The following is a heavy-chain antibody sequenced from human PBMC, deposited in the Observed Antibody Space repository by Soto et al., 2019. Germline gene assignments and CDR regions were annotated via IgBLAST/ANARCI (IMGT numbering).Heavy chain of an antibody. CDR3: ARGRVYYDILTGYYPHDAFDI. D-gene: IGHD3-9*01. CDR2: INHSGST. Sequence: SETLSLTCAVYGGSFSGYYWSWIRQPPGKGLEWIGEINHSGSTNYNPSLKSRVTISVDTSKNQFSLKLSSVTAADTAVYYCARGRVYYDILTGYYPHDAFDIWGQGTMVTVSS. J-gene: IGHJ3*02. V-gene: IGHV4-34*01. CDR1: GGSFSGYY.